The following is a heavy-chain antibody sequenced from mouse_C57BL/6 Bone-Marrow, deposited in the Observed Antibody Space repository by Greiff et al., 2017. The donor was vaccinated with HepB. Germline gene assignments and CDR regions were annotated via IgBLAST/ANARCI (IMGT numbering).Heavy chain of an antibody. CDR1: GYTFTSYW. CDR3: ARSGDYDGFAY. Sequence: QVQLQQPGAELVMPGASVKLSCKASGYTFTSYWMHWVKQRPGQGLEWIGEIDPSDSYTNYNQKFKGKSTLTVDKSSSTAYMQRSSLTSEDSAVYYCARSGDYDGFAYWGQGTLVTVSA. V-gene: IGHV1-69*01. CDR2: IDPSDSYT. D-gene: IGHD2-4*01. J-gene: IGHJ3*01.